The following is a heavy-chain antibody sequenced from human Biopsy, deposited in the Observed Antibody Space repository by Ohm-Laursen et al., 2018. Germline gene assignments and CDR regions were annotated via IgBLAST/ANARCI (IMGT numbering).Heavy chain of an antibody. V-gene: IGHV4-31*03. Sequence: SQTLSLTCSVSGASVKTSGYFWAWIRQRPGKGLEWIGYISYNERTHYNPSLMSRLAISFDTSNNRISLQLRSVSVADTAVYYCVREPKTGTAEAWYFDLWGRGSPVTVPS. CDR2: ISYNERT. CDR1: GASVKTSGYF. J-gene: IGHJ2*01. CDR3: VREPKTGTAEAWYFDL. D-gene: IGHD3-9*01.